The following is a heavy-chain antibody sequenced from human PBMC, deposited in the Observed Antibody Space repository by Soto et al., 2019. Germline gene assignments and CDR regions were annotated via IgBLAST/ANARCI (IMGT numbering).Heavy chain of an antibody. J-gene: IGHJ4*02. CDR1: GYTFTSYD. Sequence: QVQLVQSGAEVKKPGASVKVSCKASGYTFTSYDINWVRQATGQGLEWMGWMNPNSVNTGYAQMFQGRVTMTRNTSISTAFMELSSLRSEDTAVYYCARVRDGDYGLDYWGQGTLVTVSS. D-gene: IGHD4-17*01. CDR2: MNPNSVNT. V-gene: IGHV1-8*01. CDR3: ARVRDGDYGLDY.